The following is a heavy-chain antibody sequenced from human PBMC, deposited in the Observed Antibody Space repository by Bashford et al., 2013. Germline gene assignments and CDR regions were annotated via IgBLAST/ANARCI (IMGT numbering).Heavy chain of an antibody. V-gene: IGHV5-10-1*01. CDR2: IDPSDSYT. CDR3: ARPHEPHCSSTSCRDAFDI. CDR1: GYIFTDYW. D-gene: IGHD2-2*01. Sequence: GESLKISCRGSGYIFTDYWITWVRQMPGTGLEWMGRIDPSDSYTNYSPSFQGHVTISADKSISTAYLQWSSLKASDTAMYYCARPHEPHCSSTSCRDAFDIWGQGTMVTVSS. J-gene: IGHJ3*02.